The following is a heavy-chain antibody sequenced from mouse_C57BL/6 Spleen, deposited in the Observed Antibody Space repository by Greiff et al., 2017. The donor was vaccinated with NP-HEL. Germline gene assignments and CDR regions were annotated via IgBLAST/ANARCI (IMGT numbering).Heavy chain of an antibody. CDR2: IDPETGGT. CDR1: GYTFTDYE. J-gene: IGHJ2*01. Sequence: LVESGAELVRPGASVTLSCKASGYTFTDYEMHWVKQTPVHGLEWIGAIDPETGGTAYNQKFKGKAILTADKSSSTAYMELRSLTSEDSAVYYCTRNGYYGDDYWGQGTTLTVSS. CDR3: TRNGYYGDDY. D-gene: IGHD2-3*01. V-gene: IGHV1-15*01.